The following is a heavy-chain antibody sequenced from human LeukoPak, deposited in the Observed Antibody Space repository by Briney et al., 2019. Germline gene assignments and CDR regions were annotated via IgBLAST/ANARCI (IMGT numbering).Heavy chain of an antibody. D-gene: IGHD3-9*01. Sequence: GGSLRLSCAASGFTFSSYWMSWVRQAPGKGLEWVANIKQDGSEKYYVDSVKGRFTISRDNAKNSLYLQMNSLRAEDTAVYYCARVEGLDIYYYYMDVWGKGTTVTISS. J-gene: IGHJ6*03. CDR1: GFTFSSYW. CDR2: IKQDGSEK. V-gene: IGHV3-7*04. CDR3: ARVEGLDIYYYYMDV.